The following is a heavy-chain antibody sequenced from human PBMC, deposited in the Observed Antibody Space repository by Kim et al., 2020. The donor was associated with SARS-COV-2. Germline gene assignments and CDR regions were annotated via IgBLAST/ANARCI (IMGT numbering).Heavy chain of an antibody. CDR1: GGSISSSSYY. CDR3: AREEVYCSSTSCYLGSFDY. D-gene: IGHD2-2*01. CDR2: IYYSGST. V-gene: IGHV4-39*07. Sequence: SETLSLTCTVSGGSISSSSYYWGWIRQPPGKGLEWIGSIYYSGSTYYNPSLKSRVTISVDTSKNQFSLKLSSVTAADTAVYYCAREEVYCSSTSCYLGSFDYWGQGTLVTVSS. J-gene: IGHJ4*02.